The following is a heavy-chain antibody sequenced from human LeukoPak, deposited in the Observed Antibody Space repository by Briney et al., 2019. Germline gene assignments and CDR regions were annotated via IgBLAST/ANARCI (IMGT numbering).Heavy chain of an antibody. CDR2: IYYIVSA. CDR3: ARGQYYYGSGSYAVDY. D-gene: IGHD3-10*01. J-gene: IGHJ4*02. CDR1: GASISSGDYY. V-gene: IGHV4-30-4*01. Sequence: SETLSLTGTVSGASISSGDYYWCWIRQPPGKGLEWIWYIYYIVSAYDNPSLKSRVTISVDTSKHQFSLKLSSVTAADTAVYYCARGQYYYGSGSYAVDYWGQGTLVTVSS.